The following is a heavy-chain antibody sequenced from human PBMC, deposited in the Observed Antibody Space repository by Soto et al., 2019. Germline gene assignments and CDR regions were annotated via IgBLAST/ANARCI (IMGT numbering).Heavy chain of an antibody. Sequence: PSETLSLTCAVSGGSISSSNWWSWVRQPPGKGLEWIGEIYHSGSTNYNPSLKSRVAISVDKSENQFSLKLSSVTAADTAVYYCARGGSSTYYFDYRGQGTLVTVSS. CDR2: IYHSGST. CDR3: ARGGSSTYYFDY. V-gene: IGHV4-4*02. D-gene: IGHD6-6*01. CDR1: GGSISSSNW. J-gene: IGHJ4*02.